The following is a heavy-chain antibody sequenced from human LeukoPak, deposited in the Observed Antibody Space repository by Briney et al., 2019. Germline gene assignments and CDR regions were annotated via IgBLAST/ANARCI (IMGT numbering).Heavy chain of an antibody. J-gene: IGHJ4*02. CDR3: AKILLPYYDSSGYYPY. CDR1: GFTFSSYA. V-gene: IGHV3-23*01. D-gene: IGHD3-22*01. CDR2: MSGSGGST. Sequence: GGSLRLSCAASGFTFSSYAMSWVRQAPGKGLEWVSAMSGSGGSTYYADSVKGRFTISRDNSKNTLYLQMNSLRAEDTAVYYCAKILLPYYDSSGYYPYWGQGTLVTVSS.